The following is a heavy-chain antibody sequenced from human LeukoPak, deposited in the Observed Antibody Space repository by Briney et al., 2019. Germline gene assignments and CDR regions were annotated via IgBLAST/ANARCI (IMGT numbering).Heavy chain of an antibody. J-gene: IGHJ6*02. CDR3: AKDWLDDGMDV. D-gene: IGHD6-19*01. CDR1: GFTFSSYA. Sequence: GGSLRLSCAASGFTFSSYAMHWVRQAPGKGLEWVAVISYDGSNKYYADSVKGRFTISRDNSKNTLYLQMNSLRAEDTAVYYCAKDWLDDGMDVWGQGTTVTVSS. V-gene: IGHV3-30*04. CDR2: ISYDGSNK.